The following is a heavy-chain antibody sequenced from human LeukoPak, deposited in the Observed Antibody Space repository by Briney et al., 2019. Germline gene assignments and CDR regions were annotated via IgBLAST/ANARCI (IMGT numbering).Heavy chain of an antibody. CDR3: ASHLWFGELLG. CDR1: GFTFSSYE. J-gene: IGHJ4*02. V-gene: IGHV3-48*03. CDR2: ISSSGSTI. Sequence: GGSLRLSCAASGFTFSSYEMNWVRQAPGKGLEWVSYISSSGSTIYYADSVKGRFTISRDNAKNSLYPQMNSLRAEDTAVYYCASHLWFGELLGWGQGTLVTVSS. D-gene: IGHD3-10*01.